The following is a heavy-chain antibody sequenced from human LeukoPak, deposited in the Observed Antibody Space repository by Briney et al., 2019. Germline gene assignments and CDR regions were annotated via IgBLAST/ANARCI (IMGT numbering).Heavy chain of an antibody. D-gene: IGHD1-26*01. Sequence: GGSLRPSCAASVFTFSHYARYCGRQAPGKGLGGEAIIRFDGSSESYADSVKGRFITTRDNSKTTVYLQTNSLRAETTTKYYGARGRLSGWDYTNYYDM. CDR3: ARGRLSGWDYTNYYDM. J-gene: IGHJ6*01. CDR2: IRFDGSSE. V-gene: IGHV3-30*02. CDR1: VFTFSHYA.